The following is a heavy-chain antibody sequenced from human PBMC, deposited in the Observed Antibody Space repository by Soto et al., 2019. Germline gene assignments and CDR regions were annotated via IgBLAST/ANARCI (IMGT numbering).Heavy chain of an antibody. CDR2: IWYDGSNK. V-gene: IGHV3-33*01. Sequence: GGSLRLSCAASGFTFSSYGMHWVRQAPGKGLEWVAVIWYDGSNKYYADSVKGRFTISRDNSKNTLYLQMNSLRAEDTAVYYCARAGGHGSGSSSYYYGMDVWGQGTTVTVSS. D-gene: IGHD3-10*01. CDR3: ARAGGHGSGSSSYYYGMDV. CDR1: GFTFSSYG. J-gene: IGHJ6*02.